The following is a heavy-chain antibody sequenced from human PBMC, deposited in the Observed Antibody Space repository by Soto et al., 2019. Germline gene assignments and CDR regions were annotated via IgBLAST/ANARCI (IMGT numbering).Heavy chain of an antibody. Sequence: QVQLVQSGAEVKKPGSSVKVSCKASGGTFSSYAISWVRQAPGQGLEWMGGIIPIFGTANYAQKFQGRVTITADESTSTAYMELSSLRSEDTAVYYCARDLDCSSTSCYYWFDPWGQGTLVTVSS. CDR1: GGTFSSYA. D-gene: IGHD2-2*01. V-gene: IGHV1-69*01. J-gene: IGHJ5*02. CDR3: ARDLDCSSTSCYYWFDP. CDR2: IIPIFGTA.